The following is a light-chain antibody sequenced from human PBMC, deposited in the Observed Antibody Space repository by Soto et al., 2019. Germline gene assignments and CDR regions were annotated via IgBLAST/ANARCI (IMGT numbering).Light chain of an antibody. Sequence: QAVVTQPPSASGTPGQRVTISCSGSSSNIGSNSVNWYQQLPGTAPKLLIYSNNQRPSGVPDRFSGSKSGTSASLAISGLQSEDEADYYCAAWDDSLVFGGGTKLTVL. CDR3: AAWDDSLV. CDR1: SSNIGSNS. V-gene: IGLV1-44*01. CDR2: SNN. J-gene: IGLJ2*01.